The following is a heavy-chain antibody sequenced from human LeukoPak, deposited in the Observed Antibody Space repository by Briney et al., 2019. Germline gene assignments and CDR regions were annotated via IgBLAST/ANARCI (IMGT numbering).Heavy chain of an antibody. Sequence: SGPTLVKPTQTLTLTCTFSGFSLSTSGVGVGWIRQPPGKALEWLAPIYWNDDKRYNPSLKNRLTITKDTPKNQVVLTMTNMDHVDTATYYCAHRSVAIRPTFFWFDPWGQGTLVTVSS. J-gene: IGHJ5*02. V-gene: IGHV2-5*01. D-gene: IGHD6-6*01. CDR3: AHRSVAIRPTFFWFDP. CDR1: GFSLSTSGVG. CDR2: IYWNDDK.